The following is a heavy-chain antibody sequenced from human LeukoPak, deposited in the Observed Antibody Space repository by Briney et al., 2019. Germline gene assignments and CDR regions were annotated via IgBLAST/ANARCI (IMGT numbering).Heavy chain of an antibody. J-gene: IGHJ4*02. V-gene: IGHV1-69*04. Sequence: GASVKVSCKASGGTFSSYAISWVRQAPGQGLEWMGRIIPILGIANYAQKFQGRVTITADKSTSTAYMELNSLRAEDTAVYYCARDPSIATPFDYWGQGILVTVSS. D-gene: IGHD2-21*01. CDR1: GGTFSSYA. CDR3: ARDPSIATPFDY. CDR2: IIPILGIA.